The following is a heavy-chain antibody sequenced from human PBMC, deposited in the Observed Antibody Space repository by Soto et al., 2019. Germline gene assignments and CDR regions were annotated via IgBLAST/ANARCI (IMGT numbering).Heavy chain of an antibody. CDR1: GGSISSSSYY. CDR3: AHSPLRFLEWFRGNWFDP. D-gene: IGHD3-3*01. J-gene: IGHJ5*02. CDR2: IHYSGST. V-gene: IGHV4-39*01. Sequence: SETLSLTCTVSGGSISSSSYYWGWIRQPPGKGLEWIGSIHYSGSTYYNPSLKSRVTISVDTSKNQFSLKLSSVTAADTAVYYCAHSPLRFLEWFRGNWFDPWGQGTLVTVSS.